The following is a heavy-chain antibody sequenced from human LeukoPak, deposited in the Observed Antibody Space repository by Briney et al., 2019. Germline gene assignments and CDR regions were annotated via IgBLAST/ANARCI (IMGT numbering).Heavy chain of an antibody. CDR3: ARGIEMYYDFWSGYYPLMDV. CDR1: GGSISSGSYY. Sequence: SETLSLTCTVSGGSISSGSYYWSWIRQPAGKGLEWIGRIYTSGSTNYNPSLKSRVTISVDTSKNQFSLKLSSVTAADTAVYYCARGIEMYYDFWSGYYPLMDVWGKGTTVTVSS. CDR2: IYTSGST. J-gene: IGHJ6*04. V-gene: IGHV4-61*02. D-gene: IGHD3-3*01.